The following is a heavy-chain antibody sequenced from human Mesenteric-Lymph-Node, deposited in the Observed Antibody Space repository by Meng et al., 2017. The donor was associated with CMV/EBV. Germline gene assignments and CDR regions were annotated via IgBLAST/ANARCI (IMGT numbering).Heavy chain of an antibody. Sequence: GESLKISCKGSGYSFTNYWIGWVRQMPGKGLEWMGMIYPGDSDTRYSPSFQGQVTISADKSISTAYLQWSSLKASDSAMYYCARTSSNSDWYFDLWGRGTLVTVSS. V-gene: IGHV5-51*01. D-gene: IGHD6-6*01. CDR3: ARTSSNSDWYFDL. CDR1: GYSFTNYW. CDR2: IYPGDSDT. J-gene: IGHJ2*01.